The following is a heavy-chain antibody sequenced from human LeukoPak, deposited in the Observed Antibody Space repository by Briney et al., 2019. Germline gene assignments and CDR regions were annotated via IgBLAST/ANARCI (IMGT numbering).Heavy chain of an antibody. Sequence: SETLSLTCTVSGGSISTHYWSWIRQPPGKGLEWIGYVLDSERTKDNPSLKSRATLSADTSKNQFSLRLTSVTAADTAVYYCARDNPAPCGDNPYSFDYWGQGTLVTVSS. CDR2: VLDSERT. CDR3: ARDNPAPCGDNPYSFDY. V-gene: IGHV4-59*11. J-gene: IGHJ4*02. D-gene: IGHD4-17*01. CDR1: GGSISTHY.